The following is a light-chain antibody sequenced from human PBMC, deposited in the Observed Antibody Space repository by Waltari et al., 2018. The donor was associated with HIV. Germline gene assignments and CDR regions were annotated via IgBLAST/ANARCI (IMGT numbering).Light chain of an antibody. V-gene: IGKV2-30*01. Sequence: DFVMTQGPLSLPVTLGQPASISCRSSEDLVDSNGNTYLNWFLLRPGQSPRRLFFKVSNRDSGVPERFSASGSGTDFTLKTRSVEAEDVGIYFCMQDTHWPFTFGPGTKLDI. CDR3: MQDTHWPFT. CDR1: EDLVDSNGNTY. J-gene: IGKJ3*01. CDR2: KVS.